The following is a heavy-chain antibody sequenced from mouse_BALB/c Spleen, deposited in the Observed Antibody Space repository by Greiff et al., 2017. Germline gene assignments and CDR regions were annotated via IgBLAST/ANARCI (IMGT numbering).Heavy chain of an antibody. CDR3: NPYGTSAY. Sequence: EVKLMESGAELVRSGASVKLSCTASGFNIKDYYMHWVKQRPEQGLEWIGWIDPENGDTEYAPKFQGKATMTADTSSNTAYLQLSSLTSEDTAVYYCNPYGTSAYWGQGTLVTVSA. V-gene: IGHV14-4*02. CDR2: IDPENGDT. D-gene: IGHD1-1*02. J-gene: IGHJ3*01. CDR1: GFNIKDYY.